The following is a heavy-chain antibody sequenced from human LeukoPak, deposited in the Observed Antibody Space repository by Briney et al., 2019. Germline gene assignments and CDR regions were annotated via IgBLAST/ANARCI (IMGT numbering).Heavy chain of an antibody. CDR3: ARDVSPTVTTLLDP. Sequence: SVKVSCKASGGTFSSYTISWVRQAPGQGLEWMGRIIPILGIANYAQKFQGRVTITADKSTTTAYMELSSLRSEDTAVYYCARDVSPTVTTLLDPWGQGTLVTVSS. CDR1: GGTFSSYT. V-gene: IGHV1-69*04. CDR2: IIPILGIA. J-gene: IGHJ5*02. D-gene: IGHD4-17*01.